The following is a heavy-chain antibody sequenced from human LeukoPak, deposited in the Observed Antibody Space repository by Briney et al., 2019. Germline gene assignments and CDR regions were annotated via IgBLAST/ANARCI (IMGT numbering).Heavy chain of an antibody. D-gene: IGHD3-3*02. Sequence: KASETLSLTCAAYGGSFSGYYWSWIRQPPGKGLEWIGEINHSGSTNYNPSLKSRVTISVDTSKNQFSLKLSSVTAADTAVYYCARALGYYYGMDVWGQGTTVTVSS. CDR1: GGSFSGYY. J-gene: IGHJ6*02. CDR3: ARALGYYYGMDV. CDR2: INHSGST. V-gene: IGHV4-34*01.